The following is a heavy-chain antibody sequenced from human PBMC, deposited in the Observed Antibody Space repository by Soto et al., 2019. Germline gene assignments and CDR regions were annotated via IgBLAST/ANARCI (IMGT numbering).Heavy chain of an antibody. CDR3: AKGEKDCSSTSCYPGDGMDV. J-gene: IGHJ6*02. D-gene: IGHD2-2*01. V-gene: IGHV3-30*18. CDR1: GFTFSSYG. CDR2: ISYDGSNK. Sequence: GGSLRLSCAASGFTFSSYGMHWVRQAPGKGLEWVAVISYDGSNKYYADSVKGRFTISRDNSKNTLYLQMNSLRAEDTAVYYCAKGEKDCSSTSCYPGDGMDVWGQGTTVTVSS.